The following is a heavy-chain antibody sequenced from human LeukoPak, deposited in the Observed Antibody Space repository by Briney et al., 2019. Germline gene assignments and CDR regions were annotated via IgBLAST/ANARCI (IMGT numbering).Heavy chain of an antibody. CDR2: ISYDGSNK. CDR1: GFTFRDFS. CDR3: ASEVYYYDSSGPRGGLAY. Sequence: GGSLRLSCAASGFTFRDFSMHWVRQAPGKGLEWVAVISYDGSNKYYADSVKGRFTISRDNSKNTLYLQMNSLRAEDTAVYYCASEVYYYDSSGPRGGLAYWGQGTLVTVSS. V-gene: IGHV3-30*03. J-gene: IGHJ4*02. D-gene: IGHD3-22*01.